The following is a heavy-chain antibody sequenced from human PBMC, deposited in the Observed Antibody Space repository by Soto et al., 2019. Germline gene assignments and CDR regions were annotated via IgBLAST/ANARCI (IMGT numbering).Heavy chain of an antibody. Sequence: QVQLVQSGAEVKKPGASVKVSCKASGYTFTSYTMHWVRQAPGQRLEWMGWINAGNGNTKYSQKFQGRVTITRDTSASTAYMELSSLRSEDTAVYYCARGITMVRGVILDAFDIWGQGKMVTVPS. CDR1: GYTFTSYT. CDR2: INAGNGNT. V-gene: IGHV1-3*01. CDR3: ARGITMVRGVILDAFDI. J-gene: IGHJ3*02. D-gene: IGHD3-10*01.